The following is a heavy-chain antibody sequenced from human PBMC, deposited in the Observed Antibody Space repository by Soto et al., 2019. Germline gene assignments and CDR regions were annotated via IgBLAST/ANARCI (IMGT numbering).Heavy chain of an antibody. J-gene: IGHJ4*02. CDR2: ISSAGDNT. CDR3: AKGSEGSS. V-gene: IGHV3-23*01. Sequence: EVQLLESGGGLVQPGGSLRLSCAASGFTFSHYPMSWVRQALGKGLEWVSAISSAGDNTYYTDSVKGRFTISRDNSKNTLYLQVSSLRAEDTAIYYCAKGSEGSSWGQGTLVTVSS. D-gene: IGHD6-13*01. CDR1: GFTFSHYP.